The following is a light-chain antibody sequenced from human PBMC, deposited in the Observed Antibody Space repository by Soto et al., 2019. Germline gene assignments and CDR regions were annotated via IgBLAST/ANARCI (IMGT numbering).Light chain of an antibody. Sequence: GDRVIITCRASQAIRVDVGWLQQRPGHAPNLLIYAASTLHTGDPSTFTGSGSGTDFTLTINDLQPEDVATYFCLQDYDFPYTFGQGTKLEI. CDR2: AAS. CDR1: QAIRVD. CDR3: LQDYDFPYT. V-gene: IGKV1-6*01. J-gene: IGKJ2*01.